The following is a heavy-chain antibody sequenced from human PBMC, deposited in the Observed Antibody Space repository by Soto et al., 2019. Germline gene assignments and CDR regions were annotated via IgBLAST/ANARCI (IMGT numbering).Heavy chain of an antibody. CDR1: GFTFSGSA. D-gene: IGHD3-22*01. Sequence: GGSLRLSCAASGFTFSGSAMHWVRQASGKGLEWVGRIRSKANSYATAYAASVKGRFTISRDDSKNTAYLQMNSLKTEDTAVYYCVREQLYYNDVFGRPLNGFDMWGQGTMVTVSS. CDR3: VREQLYYNDVFGRPLNGFDM. J-gene: IGHJ3*02. V-gene: IGHV3-73*01. CDR2: IRSKANSYAT.